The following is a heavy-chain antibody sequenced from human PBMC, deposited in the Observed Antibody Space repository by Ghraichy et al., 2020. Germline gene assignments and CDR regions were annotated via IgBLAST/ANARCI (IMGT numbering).Heavy chain of an antibody. CDR2: IYTSGST. D-gene: IGHD5-18*01. Sequence: SQTLSLTCTVSGGSISSYYWSWIRQPAGKGLEWIGRIYTSGSTNYNPSLKSRVTMSVDTSKNQFSLKLSSVTAADTAVYYCARGDTAIAEPYYYYYYGMDVWGQGTTVTVSS. V-gene: IGHV4-4*07. CDR1: GGSISSYY. J-gene: IGHJ6*02. CDR3: ARGDTAIAEPYYYYYYGMDV.